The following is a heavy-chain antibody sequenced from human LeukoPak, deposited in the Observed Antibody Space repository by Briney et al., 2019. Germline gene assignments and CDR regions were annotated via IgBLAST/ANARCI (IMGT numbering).Heavy chain of an antibody. V-gene: IGHV3-23*01. J-gene: IGHJ6*03. CDR2: IRGGGGST. Sequence: PVGSLRLSCAASGFTFSSYAMSWVRQAPGKGLEWVSAIRGGGGSTYYADSVKGRFTISRDNSNNTLYLQMNSLRAEDTAVYYCAKGYSSSLSYYYYYYMDVWGKGTTVTVSS. CDR3: AKGYSSSLSYYYYYYMDV. D-gene: IGHD6-6*01. CDR1: GFTFSSYA.